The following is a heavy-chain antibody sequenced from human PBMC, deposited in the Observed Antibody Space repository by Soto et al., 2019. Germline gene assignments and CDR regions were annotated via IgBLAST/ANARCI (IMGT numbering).Heavy chain of an antibody. CDR3: ARPGIAAAGTKRSPFDY. CDR1: GFTFSSYA. J-gene: IGHJ4*02. V-gene: IGHV3-30-3*01. Sequence: PGGSLRLSCAASGFTFSSYAMHWVRQAPGKGLEWVAVISYDGSNKYYADSVKGRFTISRDNSKNTLYLQMNSLRAEDTAVYYCARPGIAAAGTKRSPFDYWGQGTLVTVSS. D-gene: IGHD6-13*01. CDR2: ISYDGSNK.